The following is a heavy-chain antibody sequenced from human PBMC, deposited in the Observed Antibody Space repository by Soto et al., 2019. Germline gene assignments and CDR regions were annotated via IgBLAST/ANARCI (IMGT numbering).Heavy chain of an antibody. CDR3: ARSSLADSATSGVDH. Sequence: SGGSLRLSCAASGFTFSNYAMSWVRQAPGQGLEWVSSISGSGGGTYYAGSVKGRFAISRDNSKNTLYLQMNSLGAEDTALYYCARSSLADSATSGVDHWGQGTLVTVSS. CDR2: ISGSGGGT. V-gene: IGHV3-23*01. J-gene: IGHJ5*02. CDR1: GFTFSNYA. D-gene: IGHD5-18*01.